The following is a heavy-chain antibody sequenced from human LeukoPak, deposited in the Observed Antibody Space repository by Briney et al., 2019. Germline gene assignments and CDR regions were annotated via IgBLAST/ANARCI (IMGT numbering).Heavy chain of an antibody. D-gene: IGHD7-27*01. V-gene: IGHV3-7*01. CDR1: GFTFRSYW. Sequence: GGSLRLSCAASGFTFRSYWMSWVRQAPGKGLEWVANIKQDGSEKYYVDSVKGRFTISRDNAKNSLYLQMNSLRAEDTAVYYCARDLGNWGWNDFWGQGTLVTVSS. J-gene: IGHJ4*02. CDR3: ARDLGNWGWNDF. CDR2: IKQDGSEK.